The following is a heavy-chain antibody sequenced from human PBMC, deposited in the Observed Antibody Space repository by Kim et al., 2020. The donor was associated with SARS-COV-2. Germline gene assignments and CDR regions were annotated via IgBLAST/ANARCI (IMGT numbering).Heavy chain of an antibody. J-gene: IGHJ5*02. CDR1: GFTFSRNG. Sequence: GGSLRLSCAASGFTFSRNGMHWVRQAPGKGLEWVAVISNDGTNKYYQDSVKGRFTISRDNSRSTLYLQMNSLRDADTAIYYCAKDVRSEATALDPWGQGTLVTVSS. V-gene: IGHV3-30*18. CDR2: ISNDGTNK. D-gene: IGHD6-25*01. CDR3: AKDVRSEATALDP.